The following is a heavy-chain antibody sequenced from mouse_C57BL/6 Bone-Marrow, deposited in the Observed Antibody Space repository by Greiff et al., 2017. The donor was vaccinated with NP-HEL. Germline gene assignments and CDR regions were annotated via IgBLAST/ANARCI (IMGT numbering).Heavy chain of an antibody. J-gene: IGHJ2*01. Sequence: EVKVVESGGGLVKPGGSLKLSCAASGFTFSSYAMSWVRQTPEKRLEWVATISDGGSYTYYPDNVKGRFTISRDNAKNNLYLQMSHLKSEDTAMYYCARGYRLDYWGQGTTLTVSS. V-gene: IGHV5-4*03. CDR1: GFTFSSYA. D-gene: IGHD1-2*01. CDR3: ARGYRLDY. CDR2: ISDGGSYT.